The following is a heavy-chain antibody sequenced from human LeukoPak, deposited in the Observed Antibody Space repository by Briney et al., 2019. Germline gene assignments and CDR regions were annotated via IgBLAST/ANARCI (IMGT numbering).Heavy chain of an antibody. J-gene: IGHJ6*02. D-gene: IGHD5-18*01. CDR3: ARQRVDTAMGVYYYYGMDV. CDR2: IYSGGST. V-gene: IGHV3-53*05. Sequence: GGSLRLSCAASGFTVSSNYMSWVRQAPGKGLEWVSVIYSGGSTYYADSVKGRFTISRDNSKNTLYLQMNSLRAEDTAVYYCARQRVDTAMGVYYYYGMDVWGQGTTVTVSS. CDR1: GFTVSSNY.